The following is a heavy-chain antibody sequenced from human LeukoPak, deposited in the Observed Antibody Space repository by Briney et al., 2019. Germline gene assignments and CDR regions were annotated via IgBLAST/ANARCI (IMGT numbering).Heavy chain of an antibody. D-gene: IGHD2-15*01. V-gene: IGHV4-34*01. CDR3: ARDDVRCSGGSCYSDSAFDI. J-gene: IGHJ3*02. Sequence: SETLSLTCAVYGGFFSGYYWSWIRQPPGKGREWIGEINHSGSPNFNPSLKSRVTISVDTSKNQFSLKLSSVTAADTAVYYCARDDVRCSGGSCYSDSAFDIWGQGTMVTVSS. CDR1: GGFFSGYY. CDR2: INHSGSP.